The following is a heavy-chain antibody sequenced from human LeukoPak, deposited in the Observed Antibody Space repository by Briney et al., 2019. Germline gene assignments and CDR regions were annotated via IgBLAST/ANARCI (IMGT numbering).Heavy chain of an antibody. CDR3: AKDRHNWGLDY. CDR2: ISNSGGRT. D-gene: IGHD7-27*01. V-gene: IGHV3-23*01. CDR1: GFTFKNFY. J-gene: IGHJ4*02. Sequence: GGSLRLSCAASGFTFKNFYMSWVRQAPGKGLEWVSGISNSGGRTFYADSVKGRFTISRDDSKNTLYLQMNSLRAEDAAVYYCAKDRHNWGLDYWGQGTLVTVSS.